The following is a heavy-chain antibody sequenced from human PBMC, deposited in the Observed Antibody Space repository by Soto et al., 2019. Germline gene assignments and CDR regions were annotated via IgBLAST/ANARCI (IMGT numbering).Heavy chain of an antibody. CDR1: GGSISSSSYY. J-gene: IGHJ4*02. CDR3: ARHFSSGWYDHGY. Sequence: SETMSLTCTVSGGSISSSSYYWGWIRQPPGKGLEWIGSIYYSGSTYYNPSLKSRVTISVDTSKNQFSLKLSSVTAADTAVYYCARHFSSGWYDHGYWGQGTLVTVSS. V-gene: IGHV4-39*01. CDR2: IYYSGST. D-gene: IGHD6-19*01.